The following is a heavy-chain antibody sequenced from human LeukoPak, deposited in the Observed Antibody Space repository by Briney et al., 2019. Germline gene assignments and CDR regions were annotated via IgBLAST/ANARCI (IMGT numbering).Heavy chain of an antibody. CDR2: MNPNSGNT. D-gene: IGHD3-22*01. Sequence: GASVKVSCKASGYTFTSYDINWVRQAPGQGLEWMGWMNPNSGNTGYAQKFQGRVTMTRNTSISTAYMELSSLRSEDTAVYYCARGRRYYDSSGYYWGYYYYYMDVWGKGTTVTISS. V-gene: IGHV1-8*01. CDR3: ARGRRYYDSSGYYWGYYYYYMDV. J-gene: IGHJ6*03. CDR1: GYTFTSYD.